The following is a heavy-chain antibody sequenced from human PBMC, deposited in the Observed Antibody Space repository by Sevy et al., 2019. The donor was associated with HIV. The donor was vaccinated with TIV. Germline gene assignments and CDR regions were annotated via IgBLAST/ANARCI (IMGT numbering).Heavy chain of an antibody. CDR3: AKGYCSGGSCPRDYYYYGMDV. CDR2: ISGSGRST. J-gene: IGHJ6*02. Sequence: GGSLRLSCAASGFTFTSYAMNWVRQAPGKGLDWVSSISGSGRSTYYGDSVEGRFTISSDKSKNTLSLQMNSLRADDTAVYYCAKGYCSGGSCPRDYYYYGMDVWGQGTTVTVSS. V-gene: IGHV3-23*01. D-gene: IGHD2-15*01. CDR1: GFTFTSYA.